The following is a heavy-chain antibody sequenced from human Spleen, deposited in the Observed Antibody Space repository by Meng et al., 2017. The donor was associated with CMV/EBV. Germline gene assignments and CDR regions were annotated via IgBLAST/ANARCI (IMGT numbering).Heavy chain of an antibody. CDR2: IWYDGSNK. V-gene: IGHV3-33*03. D-gene: IGHD2-15*01. J-gene: IGHJ6*02. CDR3: ARLDSSYYYYYYGMDV. Sequence: GESLKISCAASGFTFSNYGMHWVRQAPGKGLEWVAVIWYDGSNKYYADSVKGRFTISRDNAKNSLYLQMNSLRAEDTAVYYCARLDSSYYYYYYGMDVWGQGTTVTVSS. CDR1: GFTFSNYG.